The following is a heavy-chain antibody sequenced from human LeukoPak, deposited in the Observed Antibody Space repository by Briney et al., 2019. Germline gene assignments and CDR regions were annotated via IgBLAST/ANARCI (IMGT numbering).Heavy chain of an antibody. CDR3: ARDAGLVEFDY. CDR2: IDGNGGTT. J-gene: IGHJ4*02. D-gene: IGHD2-8*02. Sequence: GGSLRLSCAASGFSFSSQNMNWVRQAPGKGLEWISYIDGNGGTTHYADSVGGRFTISRDNAKNSLYLQMNSLRAEDTAVYYCARDAGLVEFDYWGQGTLVTVSS. V-gene: IGHV3-48*04. CDR1: GFSFSSQN.